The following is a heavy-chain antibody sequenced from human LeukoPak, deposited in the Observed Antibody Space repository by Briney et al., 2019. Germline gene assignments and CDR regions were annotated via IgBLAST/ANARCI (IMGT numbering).Heavy chain of an antibody. J-gene: IGHJ4*02. V-gene: IGHV1-18*01. CDR1: GYTFSNFG. CDR3: AGDGTSTDDY. Sequence: ASVKVSCKTSGYTFSNFGINWVRQAPGQGLEWMGWISGNNDNPNYGQKFQGRFTVTADSSTSTAYMELRNLRFDDTAVYYCAGDGTSTDDYWGQGTLVTVPS. CDR2: ISGNNDNP. D-gene: IGHD2-2*01.